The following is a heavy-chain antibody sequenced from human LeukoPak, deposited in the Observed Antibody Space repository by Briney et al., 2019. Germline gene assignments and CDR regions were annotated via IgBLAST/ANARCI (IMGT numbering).Heavy chain of an antibody. CDR3: EREEVEEVTTLTFNWVATYYSHYMDV. CDR1: GFTVSAKH. CDR2: IFGGDT. J-gene: IGHJ6*03. D-gene: IGHD4-17*01. V-gene: IGHV3-66*02. Sequence: GGSLRLSCAASGFTVSAKHMSWVRQAPGKGVEWVSVIFGGDTYYANSVKGRFTISRDESKNTVYLQMAGLRREDTAVDYCEREEVEEVTTLTFNWVATYYSHYMDVWGKGTTVTVSS.